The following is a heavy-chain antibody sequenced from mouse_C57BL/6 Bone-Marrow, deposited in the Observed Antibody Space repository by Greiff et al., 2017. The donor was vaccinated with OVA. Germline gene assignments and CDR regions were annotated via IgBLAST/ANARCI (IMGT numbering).Heavy chain of an antibody. CDR1: GFTFSSYG. CDR2: ISSGGSYT. D-gene: IGHD1-1*01. V-gene: IGHV5-6*01. J-gene: IGHJ4*01. Sequence: EVKLMESGGDLVKPGGPLKLSCAASGFTFSSYGMSWVRQTPDKRLEWVATISSGGSYTYYPDSVKGRFTISRDNAKNTLYLQMSSLKSEDTAMYYCARNYGSSPYYAMDYWGQGTSVTVSS. CDR3: ARNYGSSPYYAMDY.